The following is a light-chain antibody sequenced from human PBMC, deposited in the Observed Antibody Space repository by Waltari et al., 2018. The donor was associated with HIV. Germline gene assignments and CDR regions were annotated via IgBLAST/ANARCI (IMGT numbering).Light chain of an antibody. J-gene: IGLJ1*01. CDR1: SSDVGDSTY. CDR3: CSYAGNYSYV. V-gene: IGLV2-11*01. CDR2: DVS. Sequence: QSALTQPRSVSGSPGQSVTISCPGTSSDVGDSTYVSWYRHNPGKVPKLMIYDVSKRPSGVPDRFSGSRSGNTASLTISGLQAEDEADYFCCSYAGNYSYVFGSGSRVTVL.